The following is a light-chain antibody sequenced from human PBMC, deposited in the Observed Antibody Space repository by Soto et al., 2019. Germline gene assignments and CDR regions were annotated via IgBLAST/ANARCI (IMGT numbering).Light chain of an antibody. Sequence: DIQLTQSPSFLSASVGDRVTITCRASQGISSYLAWYQQKPGKAPKLLIYDASTLQSGVPSRFSGSGSGTEFTLTITSRQPEDFATYFCLQLNSYPRTFGQGTKVEIK. J-gene: IGKJ1*01. V-gene: IGKV1-9*01. CDR2: DAS. CDR3: LQLNSYPRT. CDR1: QGISSY.